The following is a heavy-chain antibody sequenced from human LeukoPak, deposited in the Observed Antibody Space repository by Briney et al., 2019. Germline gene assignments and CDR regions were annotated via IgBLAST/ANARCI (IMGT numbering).Heavy chain of an antibody. D-gene: IGHD3-10*01. Sequence: GGSLRLSCAASGFTFSSYSINWVRQAPGKGLEWVSSISISSSYIYYADSVKGRFTISRDNAKNSLYLQMNSLRAEDTAVYYCARSPLGFWFGELLPPPANWFDPWGQGTLVTVSS. CDR2: ISISSSYI. V-gene: IGHV3-21*01. CDR1: GFTFSSYS. CDR3: ARSPLGFWFGELLPPPANWFDP. J-gene: IGHJ5*02.